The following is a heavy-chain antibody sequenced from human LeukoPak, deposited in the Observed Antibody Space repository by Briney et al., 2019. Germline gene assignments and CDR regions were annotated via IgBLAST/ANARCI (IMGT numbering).Heavy chain of an antibody. CDR2: IDWDDDK. D-gene: IGHD6-13*01. Sequence: SGPTLVNPTPTLTLTCTFSGFSLSTSGMRVSWIRQPPGKALEWLSRIDWDDDKFYSTSLKTRLTISKDTSKNQVVLTMTNMDPVDTATYYCARIGVSSSWYEDAFDIWGQGTMVTVSS. CDR1: GFSLSTSGMR. J-gene: IGHJ3*02. V-gene: IGHV2-70*04. CDR3: ARIGVSSSWYEDAFDI.